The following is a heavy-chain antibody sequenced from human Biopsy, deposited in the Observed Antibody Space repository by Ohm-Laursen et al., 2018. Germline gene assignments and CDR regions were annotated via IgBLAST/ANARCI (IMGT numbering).Heavy chain of an antibody. CDR2: IYYTGST. D-gene: IGHD1-26*01. V-gene: IGHV4-59*08. CDR3: ARHAPSYSGSYWRYFDL. CDR1: GGSISSYY. Sequence: SETLSLTYTVSGGSISSYYWSWIRQPPGKGLEWIGYIYYTGSTNYNPSLKSRVTISVDTSMNHLSLRLTFVTAADTAVYYCARHAPSYSGSYWRYFDLWGRGTLVTVSS. J-gene: IGHJ2*01.